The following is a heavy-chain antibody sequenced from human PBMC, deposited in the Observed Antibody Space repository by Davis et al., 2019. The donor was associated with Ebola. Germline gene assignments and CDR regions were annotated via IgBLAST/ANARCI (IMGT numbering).Heavy chain of an antibody. D-gene: IGHD3-10*01. CDR1: GGTFSSYA. J-gene: IGHJ6*02. Sequence: SVKVSCKASGGTFSSYAISWVRQAPGQGLEWMGRIIPILGIANYAQKFQGRVTITADKSTSTAYMELSSLRSEDTAVYYCARGGYYGSGIYYYYYYGMDVWGQGTTVTVSS. V-gene: IGHV1-69*04. CDR3: ARGGYYGSGIYYYYYYGMDV. CDR2: IIPILGIA.